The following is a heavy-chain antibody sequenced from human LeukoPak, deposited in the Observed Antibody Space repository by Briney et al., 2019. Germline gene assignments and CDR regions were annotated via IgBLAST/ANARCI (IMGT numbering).Heavy chain of an antibody. D-gene: IGHD6-19*01. CDR3: AKDPYSSGPYNWFDP. J-gene: IGHJ5*02. V-gene: IGHV3-48*04. Sequence: PGGSLRLSCAASGFTFSSYSMNWVRQAPGKGLEWVSYISSSSSTIYYADSVKGRFTISRDNAKNSLSLQMNRLRAEDTAVYYCAKDPYSSGPYNWFDPWGQGTLVTVSS. CDR1: GFTFSSYS. CDR2: ISSSSSTI.